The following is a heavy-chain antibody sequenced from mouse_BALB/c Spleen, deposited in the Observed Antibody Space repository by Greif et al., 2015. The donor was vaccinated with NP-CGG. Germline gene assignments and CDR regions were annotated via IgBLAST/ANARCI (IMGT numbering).Heavy chain of an antibody. Sequence: EVQLVESGGGLVKPGGSLKLSCAASGFTFSDYYMYWVRQTPEKRLEWVATISDGGSYTYYPDSVKGRFTISRDNAKNNLYLQMSSLKSEDTAVYYCARDYYGSSYAMDYWGQGTSVTVSS. CDR3: ARDYYGSSYAMDY. J-gene: IGHJ4*01. CDR1: GFTFSDYY. V-gene: IGHV5-4*02. D-gene: IGHD1-1*01. CDR2: ISDGGSYT.